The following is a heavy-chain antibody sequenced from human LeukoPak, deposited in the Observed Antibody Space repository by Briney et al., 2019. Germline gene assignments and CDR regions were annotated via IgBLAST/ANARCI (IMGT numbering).Heavy chain of an antibody. V-gene: IGHV3-30*18. Sequence: GGSLRLSCAASGFTFTNYGMHWVRQSPGKGLEWVAVISTDGSNEYYADSVKGRSTISRDNSKNTLYLQMNSLRAEDTAVYYCAKGASDYIWGSFRPPDDYWGQGTLVTVSS. D-gene: IGHD3-16*02. J-gene: IGHJ4*02. CDR2: ISTDGSNE. CDR1: GFTFTNYG. CDR3: AKGASDYIWGSFRPPDDY.